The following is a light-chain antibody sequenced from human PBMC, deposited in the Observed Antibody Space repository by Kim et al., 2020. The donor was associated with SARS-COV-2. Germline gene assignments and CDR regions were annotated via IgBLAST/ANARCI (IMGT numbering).Light chain of an antibody. J-gene: IGLJ3*02. V-gene: IGLV3-19*01. Sequence: ALGQTVNITCQGVSIRSSYASWYQQKPGQAPILVMFSQNNRPSGIPDRFSGSSSGDTASLTITGARAEDEAVYYCGSRDTSGSQRLFGGGTQLTVL. CDR3: GSRDTSGSQRL. CDR2: SQN. CDR1: SIRSSY.